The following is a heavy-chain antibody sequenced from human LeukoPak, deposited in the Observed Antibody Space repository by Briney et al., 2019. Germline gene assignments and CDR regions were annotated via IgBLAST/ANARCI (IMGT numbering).Heavy chain of an antibody. J-gene: IGHJ4*02. Sequence: PGGSLRLSCAASGFTSSRHAMHWVRQAPGRGLEWVAIISNDGVSDKYYADSVKGRCTISRDNSKDTRYLQMNSLTAEDTAVYYGVREQTIMAAAGLDSWGQGTLVTVSS. V-gene: IGHV3-30*01. D-gene: IGHD6-13*01. CDR2: ISNDGVSDK. CDR1: GFTSSRHA. CDR3: VREQTIMAAAGLDS.